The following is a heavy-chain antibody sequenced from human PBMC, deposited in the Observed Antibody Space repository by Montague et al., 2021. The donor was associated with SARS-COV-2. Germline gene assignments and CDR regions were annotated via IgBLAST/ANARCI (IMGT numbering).Heavy chain of an antibody. J-gene: IGHJ4*02. CDR1: DASISPSNY. V-gene: IGHV4-39*07. D-gene: IGHD1-1*01. CDR3: ARDRNDAHDRFFDY. Sequence: SETLSLTCSVSDASISPSNYWGLLRQPPGKRLECIASIYFTGTTYYNPPLKSRVTVSVDTSKNQSSLKLTSLTAADTAIYFCARDRNDAHDRFFDYWGQGTLVTVSS. CDR2: IYFTGTT.